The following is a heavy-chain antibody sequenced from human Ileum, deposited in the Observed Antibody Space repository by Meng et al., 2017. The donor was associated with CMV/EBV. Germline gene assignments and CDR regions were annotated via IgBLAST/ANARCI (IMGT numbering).Heavy chain of an antibody. Sequence: QVQLVQSGSELKKPGASVKVSCKASGYTFTTNSLIWVRQAPGQGPEWMGWINTNTGEPMYARDFTGRFVFSLDTSVSTAYLQISSLKAEDTAVYYCARDGLGGRYFDYWGQGTLVTVSS. CDR1: GYTFTTNS. D-gene: IGHD1-26*01. CDR2: INTNTGEP. CDR3: ARDGLGGRYFDY. V-gene: IGHV7-4-1*02. J-gene: IGHJ4*02.